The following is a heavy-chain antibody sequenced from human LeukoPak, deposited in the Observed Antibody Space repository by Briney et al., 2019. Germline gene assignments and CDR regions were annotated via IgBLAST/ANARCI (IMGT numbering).Heavy chain of an antibody. Sequence: LGGSLRLSCAASGFTFSSYWMSWVRQAPGKGLEWVANIKQDGSEKYYVDSVRGRFTISRDNAKNSLYLQMNSLRAEDTAVYYCARDGTAMLRFVEYFQHWGQGTLVTVSS. V-gene: IGHV3-7*01. CDR3: ARDGTAMLRFVEYFQH. D-gene: IGHD5-18*01. CDR2: IKQDGSEK. J-gene: IGHJ1*01. CDR1: GFTFSSYW.